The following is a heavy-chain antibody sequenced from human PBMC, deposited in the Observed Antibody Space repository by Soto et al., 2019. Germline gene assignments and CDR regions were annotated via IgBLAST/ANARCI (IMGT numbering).Heavy chain of an antibody. CDR1: GYSFTSYW. J-gene: IGHJ4*02. CDR3: ARGGLQTAMPPFDY. Sequence: GESLKISCKGSGYSFTSYWITWVRQMPGKGLEWMGRIDPSDSYTNYSPSFQGHVTISADKSISTAYLQWSSLKASDNAVYYCARGGLQTAMPPFDYWGQGTLVTVSS. CDR2: IDPSDSYT. D-gene: IGHD5-18*01. V-gene: IGHV5-10-1*01.